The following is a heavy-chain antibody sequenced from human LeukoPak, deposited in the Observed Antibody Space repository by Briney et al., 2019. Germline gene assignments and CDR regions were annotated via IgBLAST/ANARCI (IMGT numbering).Heavy chain of an antibody. V-gene: IGHV1-69*05. J-gene: IGHJ4*02. CDR1: GGTFSSYA. Sequence: SVKVSCKASGGTFSSYAISWVRQAPGQGLEWMGGIIPIFGTANYAQKFQGRVTITTDESTSTAYMELSSLRSEDTAVYYCARVPSLLYYYGSGSDYWGQGTLVTVSS. D-gene: IGHD3-10*01. CDR3: ARVPSLLYYYGSGSDY. CDR2: IIPIFGTA.